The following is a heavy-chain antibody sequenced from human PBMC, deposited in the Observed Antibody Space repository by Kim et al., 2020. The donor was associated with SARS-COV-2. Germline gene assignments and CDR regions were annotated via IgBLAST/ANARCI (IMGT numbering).Heavy chain of an antibody. J-gene: IGHJ6*02. CDR1: GFTFDDYA. V-gene: IGHV3-43*02. D-gene: IGHD3-10*01. CDR3: AKDHYGSGSYRYYYYGMDV. CDR2: ISGDGGST. Sequence: GASLRLSCAASGFTFDDYAMHWVRQAPGKGLEWVSLISGDGGSTYYADSVKGRFTISRDNSKNSLYLQMNSLRTEDTALYYCAKDHYGSGSYRYYYYGMDVWGQGTTVTVSS.